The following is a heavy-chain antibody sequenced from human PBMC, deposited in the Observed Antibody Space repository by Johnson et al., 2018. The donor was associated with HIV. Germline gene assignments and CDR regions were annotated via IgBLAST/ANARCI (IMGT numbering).Heavy chain of an antibody. V-gene: IGHV3-23*04. D-gene: IGHD6-6*01. CDR3: ARDRAPVYSSSSTPFDAFDF. J-gene: IGHJ3*01. CDR1: RFTFSSYG. CDR2: VSGSGGST. Sequence: VQLVESGGGLVQPGGSLRLSCAASRFTFSSYGMSWVRQAPGKGLEWVSGVSGSGGSTYYADSVKGRLTISRDNCKNTLYLQINSLRAEDTALYYCARDRAPVYSSSSTPFDAFDFWGQGTMVTVSS.